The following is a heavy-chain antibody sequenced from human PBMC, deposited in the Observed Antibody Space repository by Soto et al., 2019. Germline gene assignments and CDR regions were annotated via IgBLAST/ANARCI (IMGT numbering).Heavy chain of an antibody. D-gene: IGHD6-19*01. CDR3: ARAGGLGAVAVDY. CDR1: GGSISSGGYS. CDR2: IYHSGST. Sequence: QLQLQESGSGLVKPSQTLSLTCAVSGGSISSGGYSWSWIRQPPGKGLEWIGYIYHSGSTYYNPALKSRVTISVDRSKNQFSLKLSAVTAADTAVYYCARAGGLGAVAVDYWGQGTLVTVSS. J-gene: IGHJ4*02. V-gene: IGHV4-30-2*01.